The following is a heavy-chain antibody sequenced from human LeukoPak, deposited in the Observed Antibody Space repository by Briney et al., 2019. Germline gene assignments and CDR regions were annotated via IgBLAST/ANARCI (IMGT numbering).Heavy chain of an antibody. CDR3: ASSSSYYYMDV. CDR2: INPSGGST. Sequence: ASVKVSCKASGYTFTSYYMQWVRQAPGQGLEWMGIINPSGGSTSYAQKFQGRVTMTRDMSTSTVYMELSSLRSEDTAVYYCASSSSYYYMDVWGKGTTVTVSS. D-gene: IGHD6-13*01. CDR1: GYTFTSYY. J-gene: IGHJ6*03. V-gene: IGHV1-46*01.